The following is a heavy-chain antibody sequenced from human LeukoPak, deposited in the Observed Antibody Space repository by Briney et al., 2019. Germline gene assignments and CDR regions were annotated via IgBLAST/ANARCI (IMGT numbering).Heavy chain of an antibody. J-gene: IGHJ3*02. CDR1: GASIAVYH. V-gene: IGHV4-4*08. Sequence: SETLSLTYTVSGASIAVYHWSWIRQPPGKGLEWIGYIYSNEATQYKPSLKSRVTISADTSKNQFSLKLTSVSAADTAIYYFARRNDFDIWGQGTMITVSS. CDR2: IYSNEAT. CDR3: ARRNDFDI.